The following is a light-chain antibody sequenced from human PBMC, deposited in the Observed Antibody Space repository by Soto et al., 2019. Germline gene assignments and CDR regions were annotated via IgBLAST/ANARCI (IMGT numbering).Light chain of an antibody. CDR1: QCVRSSY. CDR2: GAS. CDR3: QQYDSSPLT. J-gene: IGKJ4*01. Sequence: EIVLTQSPGTLSLSPGERATLSCRASQCVRSSYLAWYQQKPGQAPRLLIYGASSSATGMPDRFSGSGSGTDFTLTISRLEPEDFAVYYWQQYDSSPLTFRGGTKVEIK. V-gene: IGKV3-20*01.